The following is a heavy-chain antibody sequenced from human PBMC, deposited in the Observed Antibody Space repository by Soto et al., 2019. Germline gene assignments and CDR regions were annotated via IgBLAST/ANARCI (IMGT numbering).Heavy chain of an antibody. CDR1: GFTFSSYA. CDR3: ARDVRMATTYWYFDL. V-gene: IGHV3-30-3*01. D-gene: IGHD5-12*01. J-gene: IGHJ2*01. CDR2: ISYDGSNK. Sequence: QVQLVESGGGVVQPGRSLRLSCAASGFTFSSYAMHWVRHAPGKGLEWVAVISYDGSNKYYADSVKGRFTISRDNSKNTLYLQMNSMRAEDTAVYYCARDVRMATTYWYFDLWGRGTLVTVSS.